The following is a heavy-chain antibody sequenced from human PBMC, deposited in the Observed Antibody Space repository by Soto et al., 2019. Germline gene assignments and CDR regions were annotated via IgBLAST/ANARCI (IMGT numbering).Heavy chain of an antibody. V-gene: IGHV3-15*01. Sequence: PGGSLRLSCAASGFTFSHAWMSWVRQAPGKGLEWVGRIKSKADGETKDYGAPVRGRFTLSRDDSQDILYLHMNSLRIEDTAVYYCCVIKRRDQYSTSGYWFDPWGPGTLVTVSS. CDR3: CVIKRRDQYSTSGYWFDP. J-gene: IGHJ5*02. CDR2: IKSKADGETK. CDR1: GFTFSHAW. D-gene: IGHD4-4*01.